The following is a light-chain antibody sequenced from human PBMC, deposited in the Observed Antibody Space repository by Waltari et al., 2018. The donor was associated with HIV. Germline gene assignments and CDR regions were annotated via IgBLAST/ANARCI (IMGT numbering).Light chain of an antibody. J-gene: IGLJ1*01. Sequence: SYEVSQPPSVSVSLGQTASISCSGDKLADKYVSWYQQKPGQSPVLVIFQHNKRPSGIPERFSGSKSGNTATLTIRGTQTMDDADYFCQTWDTSTASYVFGTGTTVTVL. V-gene: IGLV3-1*01. CDR1: KLADKY. CDR3: QTWDTSTASYV. CDR2: QHN.